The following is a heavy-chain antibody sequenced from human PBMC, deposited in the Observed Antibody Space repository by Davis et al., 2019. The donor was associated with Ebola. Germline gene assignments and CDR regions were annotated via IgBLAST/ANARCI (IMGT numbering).Heavy chain of an antibody. CDR1: GGSISGYY. CDR3: ATALDSSGLLFDY. J-gene: IGHJ4*02. D-gene: IGHD3-22*01. Sequence: MPSETLSLTCTVSGGSISGYYWSWIRQPPGKGLEWIGEINHSGSTNYNPSLKSRVTISVDTSKNQFSLKLSSVTAADTAVYYCATALDSSGLLFDYWGQGTLVTVSS. V-gene: IGHV4-34*01. CDR2: INHSGST.